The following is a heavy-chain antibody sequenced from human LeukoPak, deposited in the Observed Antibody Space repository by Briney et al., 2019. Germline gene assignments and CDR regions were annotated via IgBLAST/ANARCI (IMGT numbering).Heavy chain of an antibody. CDR1: GFTFNTYT. Sequence: GGSLRLSCAASGFTFNTYTMNWVRQAPGKGLEWVSSISSGTSYIYYTDSVKGRFTISRDNAKNSLYLQMNSLRAEDTAVYYCARDPTSSWETAFDIWGQGTMVTVSS. J-gene: IGHJ3*02. V-gene: IGHV3-21*01. CDR2: ISSGTSYI. CDR3: ARDPTSSWETAFDI. D-gene: IGHD1-26*01.